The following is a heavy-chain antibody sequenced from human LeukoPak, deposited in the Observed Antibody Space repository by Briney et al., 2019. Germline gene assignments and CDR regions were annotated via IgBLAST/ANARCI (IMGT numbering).Heavy chain of an antibody. D-gene: IGHD6-19*01. V-gene: IGHV3-23*01. J-gene: IGHJ4*02. Sequence: GGSLRLSCAASGFTFSSYAMSWVRQAPGKGLEWVSAISGSGGSTYYADSVKGWFTISRDNSKNTLYLQMNSLRAEDTAVYYCAKKRPKGGIAVAGSLYFDYWGQGTLVTVSS. CDR2: ISGSGGST. CDR3: AKKRPKGGIAVAGSLYFDY. CDR1: GFTFSSYA.